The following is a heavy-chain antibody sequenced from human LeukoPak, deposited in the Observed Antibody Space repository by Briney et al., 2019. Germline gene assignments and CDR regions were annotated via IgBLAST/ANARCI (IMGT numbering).Heavy chain of an antibody. CDR3: ARVLDCSSTSCYRDDAFDI. CDR2: IYHSGST. D-gene: IGHD2-2*02. J-gene: IGHJ3*02. CDR1: GGSVSSGSYY. Sequence: SQTLSLTCTVSGGSVSSGSYYWSWIRQPPGKGLEWIGYIYHSGSTYYNPSLKSRVTISVDRSKNQFSLKLSSVTAADTAVYYCARVLDCSSTSCYRDDAFDIWGQGTMVTVSS. V-gene: IGHV4-30-2*01.